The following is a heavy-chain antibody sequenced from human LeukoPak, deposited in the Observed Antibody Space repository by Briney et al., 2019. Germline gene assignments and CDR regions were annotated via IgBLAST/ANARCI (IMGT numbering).Heavy chain of an antibody. CDR2: ISSSGSTI. D-gene: IGHD4-23*01. J-gene: IGHJ6*02. V-gene: IGHV3-48*03. CDR3: ARLKADPYCGDYGGWRDYYYYGMDV. CDR1: GFTFSSYE. Sequence: GGSLRLSCAASGFTFSSYEMNWVRQAPGKGLEWVSYISSSGSTIYYADSVKGRFTISRDNAKNSLYLQMNSLRAEDTAVYHCARLKADPYCGDYGGWRDYYYYGMDVWGQGTTVTVSS.